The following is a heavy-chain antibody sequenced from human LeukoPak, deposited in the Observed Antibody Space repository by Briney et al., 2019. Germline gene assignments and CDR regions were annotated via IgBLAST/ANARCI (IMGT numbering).Heavy chain of an antibody. Sequence: SQTLSLTCTVSGGSISSGDYYWSWIRQPLGKGLEWIGYIYYSGSTYYNPSLKSRVTISVDTSKNQFSLKLSSVTAADTAVYYCARVDVVGEYYFDYWGQGTLVTVSS. CDR3: ARVDVVGEYYFDY. CDR2: IYYSGST. V-gene: IGHV4-30-4*01. CDR1: GGSISSGDYY. D-gene: IGHD2-15*01. J-gene: IGHJ4*02.